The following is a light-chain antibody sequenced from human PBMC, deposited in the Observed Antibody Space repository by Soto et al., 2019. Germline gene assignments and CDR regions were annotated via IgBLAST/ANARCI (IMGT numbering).Light chain of an antibody. Sequence: EIVLTQSPGTLSLSPGERATLSCRASQSVSNNYLAWYQQKPGQAPRLLIYGASTRATGIPDRFSGSGSGTDFALAFSRLRLEESAVYYCEAYCTSPARTFGEGAQLDIK. CDR3: EAYCTSPART. CDR2: GAS. CDR1: QSVSNNY. J-gene: IGKJ1*01. V-gene: IGKV3-20*01.